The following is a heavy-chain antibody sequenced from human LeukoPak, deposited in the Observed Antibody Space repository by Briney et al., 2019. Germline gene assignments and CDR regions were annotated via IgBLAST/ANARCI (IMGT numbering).Heavy chain of an antibody. J-gene: IGHJ5*02. CDR3: ARAPITMVRVNWFDP. Sequence: PGGSLRLSCAASGFTFSSYSMNWVRQAPGKGLEWVSYISGSSSTIYYADSVKGRFTISRDNAKNSLYLQMNSLRAEDTAVYYCARAPITMVRVNWFDPWGQGTLVTVSS. D-gene: IGHD3-10*01. V-gene: IGHV3-48*01. CDR1: GFTFSSYS. CDR2: ISGSSSTI.